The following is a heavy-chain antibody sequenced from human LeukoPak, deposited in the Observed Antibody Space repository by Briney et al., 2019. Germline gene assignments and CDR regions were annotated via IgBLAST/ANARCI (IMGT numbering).Heavy chain of an antibody. J-gene: IGHJ4*02. Sequence: ASLKVSCKASGYRFTSYYMHWVRQAPGKGLEWMGGFDPEDGETIYAQKFQGRVTMTEDTSTDTAYMELSSLRSEDTAVYYCAARGVGATAPFDYWGQGTLVTVSS. CDR3: AARGVGATAPFDY. CDR2: FDPEDGET. D-gene: IGHD1-26*01. V-gene: IGHV1-24*01. CDR1: GYRFTSYY.